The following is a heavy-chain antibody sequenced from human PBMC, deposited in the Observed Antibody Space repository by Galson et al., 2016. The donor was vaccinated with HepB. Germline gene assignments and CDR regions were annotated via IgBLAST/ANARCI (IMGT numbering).Heavy chain of an antibody. J-gene: IGHJ4*02. CDR3: ARLKSDCTEDSCYSDYFDY. CDR1: GYNFTSYW. CDR2: IYPGDSDT. V-gene: IGHV5-51*01. Sequence: QSGAEVKKPGESLKISCYGSGYNFTSYWIGWVRQMPGQGLEWMGIIYPGDSDTRYSPSFQGQVTILADKSIRTAYLQWSRPKASDTAMYFCARLKSDCTEDSCYSDYFDYWGQGTLVTVSS. D-gene: IGHD2-15*01.